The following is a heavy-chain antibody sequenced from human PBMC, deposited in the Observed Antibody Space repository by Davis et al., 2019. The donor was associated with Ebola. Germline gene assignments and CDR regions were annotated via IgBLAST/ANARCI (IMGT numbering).Heavy chain of an antibody. Sequence: GGSLRLSCAASGFTFSSYGMHWVRQAPGNGLEWVSAISGSGGSTYYADSVKGRFTISRDNAKNSLYLQMNSLRAEDTAVYYCASSSIAARPGYYYGMDVWGQGTTVTVSS. J-gene: IGHJ6*02. V-gene: IGHV3-21*01. D-gene: IGHD6-6*01. CDR3: ASSSIAARPGYYYGMDV. CDR2: ISGSGGST. CDR1: GFTFSSYG.